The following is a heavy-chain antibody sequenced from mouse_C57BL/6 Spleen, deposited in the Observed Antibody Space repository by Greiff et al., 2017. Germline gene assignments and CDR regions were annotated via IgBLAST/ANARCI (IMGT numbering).Heavy chain of an antibody. D-gene: IGHD1-1*01. CDR1: GYAFSSYW. Sequence: VQLQQSGAELVKPGASVKISCKASGYAFSSYWMNWVKQRPGKGLEWIGQIYPGDGDTNYNGKFKGKATLTADKSSSTAYMQLSSLTSEDSAVYFCARITTVVAKDYWGQGTTLTVSS. J-gene: IGHJ2*01. CDR3: ARITTVVAKDY. CDR2: IYPGDGDT. V-gene: IGHV1-80*01.